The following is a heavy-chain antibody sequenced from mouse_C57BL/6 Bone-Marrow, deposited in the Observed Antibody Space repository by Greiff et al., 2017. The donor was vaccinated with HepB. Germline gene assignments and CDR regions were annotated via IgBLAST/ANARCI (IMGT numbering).Heavy chain of an antibody. CDR2: IYPGDGDT. CDR1: GYAFSSYW. Sequence: QVQLKESGAELVKPGASVKISCKASGYAFSSYWMNWVKQRPGKGLEWIGQIYPGDGDTNYNGKFKGKATLTADKSSSTAYMQLSSLTSEASAVYFCARGRGSSFAYWGQGTLVTVSA. J-gene: IGHJ3*01. D-gene: IGHD1-1*01. V-gene: IGHV1-80*01. CDR3: ARGRGSSFAY.